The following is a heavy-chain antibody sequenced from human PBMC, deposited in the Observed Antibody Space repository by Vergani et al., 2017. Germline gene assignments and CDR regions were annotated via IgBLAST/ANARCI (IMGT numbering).Heavy chain of an antibody. J-gene: IGHJ4*02. V-gene: IGHV3-7*01. CDR1: GFSFSGHW. CDR3: VRDHYVVVVPAAGAFDS. Sequence: EVQLVESGGGLVQPGGSLRLSCAASGFSFSGHWMTWVRPSPGKGLEWVANIKQDGSDTHYLDSVEGRFTHSRDNAKNSLYLQLNSLRGGDTAVYYCVRDHYVVVVPAAGAFDSWGQGTLVTVSS. D-gene: IGHD2-2*01. CDR2: IKQDGSDT.